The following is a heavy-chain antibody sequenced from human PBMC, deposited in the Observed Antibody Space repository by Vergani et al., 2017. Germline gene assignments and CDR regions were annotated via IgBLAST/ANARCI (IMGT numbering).Heavy chain of an antibody. D-gene: IGHD6-19*01. V-gene: IGHV4-59*01. CDR3: ASDTHSGQSSDR. CDR2: IHYSENT. J-gene: IGHJ5*02. CDR1: FDSIRNFY. Sequence: QVQLQESGPGLVKSSETLSLTCSVSFDSIRNFYCNWIRQPPGKGLEWIGSIHYSENTNYNPSLKTRVTISVDTSKNQFSLKVTSVTAADTAVYYCASDTHSGQSSDRWVQGILVTVTS.